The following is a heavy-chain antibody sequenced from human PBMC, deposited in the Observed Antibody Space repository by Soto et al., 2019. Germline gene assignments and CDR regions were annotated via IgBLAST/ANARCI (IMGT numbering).Heavy chain of an antibody. D-gene: IGHD1-26*01. J-gene: IGHJ4*02. CDR3: AKMGPGSYFLDY. V-gene: IGHV3-30*18. CDR1: GFTFSSYG. Sequence: PGGSLRLSCAASGFTFSSYGMHWVRQAPGKGLEWVAVISYDGSNKYYADSVKGRFTISRDNSKNTLYLQMNSLRAEDTAVYYCAKMGPGSYFLDYWGQGTLVTVSS. CDR2: ISYDGSNK.